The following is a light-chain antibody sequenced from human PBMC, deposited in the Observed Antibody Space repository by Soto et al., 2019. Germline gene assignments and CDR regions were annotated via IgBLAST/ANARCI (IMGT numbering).Light chain of an antibody. CDR1: QSFSNNY. CDR3: QQYGSSGT. CDR2: GAS. V-gene: IGKV3-20*01. J-gene: IGKJ1*01. Sequence: EIVLTHSPGTLSLSPGERAPLSSRASQSFSNNYLAWYQQKPGQAPRLLIYGASNRATGIPDRFSGSGSGTDFTLTISRLEPEDFAVYYCQQYGSSGTFGQGTKVDIK.